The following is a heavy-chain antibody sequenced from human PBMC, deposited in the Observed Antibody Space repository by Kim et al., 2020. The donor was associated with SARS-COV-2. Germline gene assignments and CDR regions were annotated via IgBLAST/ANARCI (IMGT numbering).Heavy chain of an antibody. D-gene: IGHD2-2*01. CDR2: ISAYNGNT. Sequence: ASVKVSCKASGYTFTSYGISWVRQAPGQGLEWMGWISAYNGNTNYAQKLQGRVTMTTDTSTSTAYMELRSLRSDDTAVYYCARDEDIVVVPAKTYYYGMDVWGQGTTVTVSS. V-gene: IGHV1-18*01. CDR3: ARDEDIVVVPAKTYYYGMDV. J-gene: IGHJ6*02. CDR1: GYTFTSYG.